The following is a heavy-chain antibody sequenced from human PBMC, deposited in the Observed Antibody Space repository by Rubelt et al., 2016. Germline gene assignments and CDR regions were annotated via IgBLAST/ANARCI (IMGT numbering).Heavy chain of an antibody. CDR3: TRDGYSATCYDY. Sequence: TASGFTFGDFAMTWFRQAQGKGMGWVGFIRSKPYGGTTEYAAYVKGRFTISRDDSKIIAYLQMKSLKTEDTAGYYCTRDGYSATCYDYWGQGTLVTVSS. D-gene: IGHD1-26*01. CDR2: IRSKPYGGTT. V-gene: IGHV3-49*03. J-gene: IGHJ4*02. CDR1: GFTFGDFA.